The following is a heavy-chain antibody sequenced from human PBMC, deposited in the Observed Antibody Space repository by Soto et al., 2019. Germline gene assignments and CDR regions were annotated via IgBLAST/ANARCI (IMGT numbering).Heavy chain of an antibody. D-gene: IGHD2-15*01. J-gene: IGHJ4*02. CDR3: ARDLAKGGGSAGFDY. V-gene: IGHV1-18*04. CDR1: GYTFTSYG. CDR2: ISAYNGNT. Sequence: ASVKVSCKASGYTFTSYGISWVRQAPGQGLEWMGWISAYNGNTNYAQKLQGRVTMTTDTSTSTAYMELRSLRSDDTAVYFCARDLAKGGGSAGFDYWGQGTLVTVSS.